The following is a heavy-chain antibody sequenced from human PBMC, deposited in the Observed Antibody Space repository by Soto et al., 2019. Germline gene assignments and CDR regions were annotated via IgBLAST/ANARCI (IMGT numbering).Heavy chain of an antibody. Sequence: GGSLRLSCAASGFTFSSYGMHWVRQAPGKGLEWVAVISYDGSNKYYADSVKGRFTISRDNSKNTLYLQMNSLRAEDTAVYYCAKDLAGSGYYYYYYGMDVWGQGTTVTVS. CDR3: AKDLAGSGYYYYYYGMDV. CDR1: GFTFSSYG. J-gene: IGHJ6*02. D-gene: IGHD3-22*01. V-gene: IGHV3-30*18. CDR2: ISYDGSNK.